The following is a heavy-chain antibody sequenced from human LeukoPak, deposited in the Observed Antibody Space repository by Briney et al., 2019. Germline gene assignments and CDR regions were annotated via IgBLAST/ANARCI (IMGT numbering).Heavy chain of an antibody. CDR2: TYYRSKWYN. J-gene: IGHJ4*02. CDR3: ARDDVREGATLDY. D-gene: IGHD1-26*01. Sequence: SQTLSLTCAISGDSVSSSSAAWNWIRQSPSRGLEWLGRTYYRSKWYNDYAVSVKSRIAINPDTSKNQFSLQLNSVTPEDTAVYYCARDDVREGATLDYWGQGTLVTVSS. CDR1: GDSVSSSSAA. V-gene: IGHV6-1*01.